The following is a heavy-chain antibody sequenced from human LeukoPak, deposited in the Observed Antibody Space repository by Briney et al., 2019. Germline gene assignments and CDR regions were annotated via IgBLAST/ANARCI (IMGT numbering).Heavy chain of an antibody. V-gene: IGHV4-59*01. J-gene: IGHJ6*03. CDR2: IYYSGST. CDR1: GGSISRYY. CDR3: ARTGYDLSWYYYYYMDV. D-gene: IGHD5-12*01. Sequence: SETLSLTCTVSGGSISRYYWSWIRQPPGKGLEWIGYIYYSGSTNYNPSLKSRVTISVDTSKNQFSLKLSSVTAADTAVYYCARTGYDLSWYYYYYMDVWGKGTTVTVSS.